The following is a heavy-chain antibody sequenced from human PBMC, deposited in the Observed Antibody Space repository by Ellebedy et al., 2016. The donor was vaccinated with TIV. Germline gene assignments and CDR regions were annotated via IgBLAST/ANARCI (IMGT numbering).Heavy chain of an antibody. CDR3: VKDWGD. V-gene: IGHV3-64D*06. D-gene: IGHD3-16*01. CDR2: IVGNGGRT. Sequence: GESLKISCAASGFTFSSYAMHWVRQAPGKGLEYVSAIVGNGGRTYYADSVKSRFTISRDNSKNTLYLQMSSLRPEDTAVYYCVKDWGDWGQGTLVTVSS. J-gene: IGHJ4*02. CDR1: GFTFSSYA.